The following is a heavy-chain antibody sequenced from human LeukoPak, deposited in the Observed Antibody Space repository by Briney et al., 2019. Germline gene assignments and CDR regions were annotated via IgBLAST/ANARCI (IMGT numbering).Heavy chain of an antibody. CDR3: ASYSSGYDLSDY. CDR1: GGPIRSSSNY. J-gene: IGHJ4*02. Sequence: PSETLSLTCTVPGGPIRSSSNYWGWIRQPPGKGLEWIGSIHYSGSTYYNPSLKSRVTISVDTSKNQFSLNLSSVTAADTAVYYCASYSSGYDLSDYWGQGTLVTVSS. V-gene: IGHV4-39*01. D-gene: IGHD5-12*01. CDR2: IHYSGST.